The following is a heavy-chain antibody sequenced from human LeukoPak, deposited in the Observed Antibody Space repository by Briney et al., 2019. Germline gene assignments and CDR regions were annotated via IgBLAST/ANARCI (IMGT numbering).Heavy chain of an antibody. J-gene: IGHJ4*02. Sequence: GGSLRLSCAASGFTFEDYDMNWVRQAPGKGLEWVSGIKWNGGSTGYANSVRGRFTISRDNAKNSLYLQMNSLRAEDTALYYCARDRNDYDFWSGYSMSYFDYWGQGTLVTVSS. CDR2: IKWNGGST. CDR3: ARDRNDYDFWSGYSMSYFDY. V-gene: IGHV3-20*04. D-gene: IGHD3-3*01. CDR1: GFTFEDYD.